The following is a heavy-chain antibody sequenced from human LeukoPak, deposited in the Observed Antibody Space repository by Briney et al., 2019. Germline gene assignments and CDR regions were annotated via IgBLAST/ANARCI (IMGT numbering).Heavy chain of an antibody. D-gene: IGHD6-19*01. CDR2: IYPDDSDT. CDR1: GYSFKSYW. Sequence: GESLNISCKGSGYSFKSYWIGWVRQMPGKGLECMGIIYPDDSDTRYSPSFQGQVTISADKSTSTAYLQWSSLKASDTAMYYCARSPGYSSGWYLDYWGQGTLVTVSS. CDR3: ARSPGYSSGWYLDY. J-gene: IGHJ4*02. V-gene: IGHV5-51*01.